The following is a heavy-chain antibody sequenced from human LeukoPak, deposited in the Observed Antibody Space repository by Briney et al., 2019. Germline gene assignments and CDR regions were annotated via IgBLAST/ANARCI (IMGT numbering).Heavy chain of an antibody. D-gene: IGHD6-19*01. V-gene: IGHV4-59*08. CDR1: GGSMSPYH. CDR3: ARAVSGRFDY. CDR2: IYYSGST. Sequence: ETLSLTCTVSGGSMSPYHWGWIRQPPGKGLEWTGYIYYSGSTNYNPSLNSRVIISVDTSKNQFSLRLSSVTAADTAIYYCARAVSGRFDYWGQGTLVTVSS. J-gene: IGHJ4*02.